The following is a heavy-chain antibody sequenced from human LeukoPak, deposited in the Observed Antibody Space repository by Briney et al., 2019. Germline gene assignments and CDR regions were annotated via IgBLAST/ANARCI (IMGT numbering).Heavy chain of an antibody. V-gene: IGHV1-2*02. J-gene: IGHJ5*02. Sequence: ASVKVSCKASGYTFTGYYMHWVRQAPGQGLEWMGWINPNSGGTNYAQKFQGRVTMTRDTSISTAYMELSRLRSDDTAVYYCARDSPDYYDSSGLANWFDPWGQGTLATVSS. CDR3: ARDSPDYYDSSGLANWFDP. CDR1: GYTFTGYY. D-gene: IGHD3-22*01. CDR2: INPNSGGT.